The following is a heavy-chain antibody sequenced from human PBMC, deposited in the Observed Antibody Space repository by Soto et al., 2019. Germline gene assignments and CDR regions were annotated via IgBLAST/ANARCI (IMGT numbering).Heavy chain of an antibody. CDR1: GFTFDDYT. V-gene: IGHV3-9*01. CDR2: ISWSGNNV. J-gene: IGHJ4*02. D-gene: IGHD6-19*01. CDR3: VKGLNIDYNSAWFYFDY. Sequence: DVQLVESGGGLVQPGRSLRLSCAASGFTFDDYTMHWVRQTPGKGLEWVSSISWSGNNVDYRDSVKGRFTISRDNAKNSLYLHMNSLRVEDTALYYCVKGLNIDYNSAWFYFDYWGQGTVVTVSS.